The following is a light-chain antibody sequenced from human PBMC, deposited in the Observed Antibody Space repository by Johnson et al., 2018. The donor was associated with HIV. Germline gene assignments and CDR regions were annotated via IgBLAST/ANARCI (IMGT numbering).Light chain of an antibody. CDR2: DNN. J-gene: IGLJ1*01. CDR1: SSYIGNNY. Sequence: QSVLTQPPSVSAAPGQKVSISCSGSSSYIGNNYVSSYQQLPGTAPKFLIYDNNKRPSGIPDRFSGSKSGTSATLGITGLQTADAADYYCGAWHTSLSAGGVFGTGPKVTFL. CDR3: GAWHTSLSAGGV. V-gene: IGLV1-51*01.